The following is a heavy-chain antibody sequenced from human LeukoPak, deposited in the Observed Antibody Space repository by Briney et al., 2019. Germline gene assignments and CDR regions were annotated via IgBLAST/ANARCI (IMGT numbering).Heavy chain of an antibody. Sequence: SQTLSLTCAISGDSVSSNSAAWNWIRQSPSRGLEWLGRTYYRSKWYNDYAVSVKSRITINPDTSKNQFSLQPNSVTPEDTAVYYCARADGSSWYRVYYYYYMDVWGKGTTVTVSS. CDR2: TYYRSKWYN. D-gene: IGHD6-13*01. J-gene: IGHJ6*03. CDR3: ARADGSSWYRVYYYYYMDV. CDR1: GDSVSSNSAA. V-gene: IGHV6-1*01.